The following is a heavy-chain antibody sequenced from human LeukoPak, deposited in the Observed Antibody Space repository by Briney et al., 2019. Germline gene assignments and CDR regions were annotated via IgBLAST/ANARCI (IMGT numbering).Heavy chain of an antibody. V-gene: IGHV4-59*01. D-gene: IGHD4-11*01. Sequence: SSETLSLTCTVSGGSISSYYWSRIRQPPGKGLEWIGYIYYSGSTNYNPSLKSRVTISVDTSKNQFSLKLSSVTAADTAVYYCARSPSMTTVRNAFDIWGQGTMVTVSS. J-gene: IGHJ3*02. CDR1: GGSISSYY. CDR3: ARSPSMTTVRNAFDI. CDR2: IYYSGST.